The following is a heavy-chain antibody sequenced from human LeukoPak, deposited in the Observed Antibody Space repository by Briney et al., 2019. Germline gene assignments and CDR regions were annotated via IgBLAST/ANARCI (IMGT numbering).Heavy chain of an antibody. J-gene: IGHJ4*02. V-gene: IGHV3-30*18. D-gene: IGHD3-10*01. Sequence: GRSLRLSCAASGFTSSSYGMHWVRQAPGKGLEWVAVISYDGSNKYYADSVKGRFTISRDNSKNTLYLQMNSLRAEDTAVYYCAKDRIMVRGGGNFDYWGQGTLVTVSS. CDR2: ISYDGSNK. CDR1: GFTSSSYG. CDR3: AKDRIMVRGGGNFDY.